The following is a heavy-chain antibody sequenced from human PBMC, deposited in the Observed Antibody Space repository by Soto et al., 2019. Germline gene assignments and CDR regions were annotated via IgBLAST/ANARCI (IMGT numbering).Heavy chain of an antibody. CDR1: GGSIRSYY. Sequence: SETLSLTCTVSGGSIRSYYWSWIRQPPGKGLEWIGYIYYSGSTNYNPSLKSRVTISVDTSKNQFSLKLRSVTAADTAVYYCARRYGDASDYWGQGTLVTVSS. J-gene: IGHJ4*02. CDR3: ARRYGDASDY. V-gene: IGHV4-59*08. CDR2: IYYSGST. D-gene: IGHD4-17*01.